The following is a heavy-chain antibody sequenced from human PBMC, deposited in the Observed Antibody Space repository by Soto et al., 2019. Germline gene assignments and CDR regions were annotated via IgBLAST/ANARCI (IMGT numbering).Heavy chain of an antibody. CDR1: GDSISSGYF. D-gene: IGHD3-3*01. V-gene: IGHV4-30-4*01. CDR3: ARGPSADKIDY. Sequence: QVQLQESGPGLVEPSQTLSLTCTVSGDSISSGYFWSWIRQSPGKGLEWIGHTYNSGTTYNNPSLSSRGTISIDTSRSQFSLRLTSVTAADTAVYYCARGPSADKIDYWGQGTLVTVSS. J-gene: IGHJ4*02. CDR2: TYNSGTT.